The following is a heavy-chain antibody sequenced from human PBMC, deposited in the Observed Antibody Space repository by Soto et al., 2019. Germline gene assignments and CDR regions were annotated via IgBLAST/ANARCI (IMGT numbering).Heavy chain of an antibody. V-gene: IGHV5-10-1*01. J-gene: IGHJ4*02. CDR3: ARLHYYDSRPSYYFDY. Sequence: GESLKISCKGSGYSFTSYWISWVRQMPGKGLEWMGRIDPSDSYTNYSPSFQGHVTISADKSISTAYLQWSSLKASDTAMYYCARLHYYDSRPSYYFDYWGQGTLVTVSS. D-gene: IGHD3-22*01. CDR1: GYSFTSYW. CDR2: IDPSDSYT.